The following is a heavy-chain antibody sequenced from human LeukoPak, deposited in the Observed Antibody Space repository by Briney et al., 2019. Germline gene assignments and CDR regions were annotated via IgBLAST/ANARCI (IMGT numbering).Heavy chain of an antibody. J-gene: IGHJ4*02. V-gene: IGHV4-59*03. CDR2: VSDSGST. CDR3: ATSHGLY. CDR1: ADSFSGYL. Sequence: KPSETLSLTCTVSADSFSGYLWAWIRPPPGKGLEWIGYVSDSGSTNYNPSLKSRPSMSLDTAKNQFTLKLRSVTAADTAVYYCATSHGLYWGQGILVTVSS.